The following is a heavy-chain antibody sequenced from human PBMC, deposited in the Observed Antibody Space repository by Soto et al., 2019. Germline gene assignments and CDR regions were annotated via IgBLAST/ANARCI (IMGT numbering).Heavy chain of an antibody. CDR3: ARLRVTAVGGFDY. Sequence: PSETLSLTCIVSGGSISNYYWSWIRQPPGKGLEWIGYIYYRGSTNYNPSLKSRVTISLDTSKNQFSLNLSSVTAADTAVYYCARLRVTAVGGFDYWGQGTLVTVSS. D-gene: IGHD2-21*02. V-gene: IGHV4-59*01. CDR1: GGSISNYY. CDR2: IYYRGST. J-gene: IGHJ4*02.